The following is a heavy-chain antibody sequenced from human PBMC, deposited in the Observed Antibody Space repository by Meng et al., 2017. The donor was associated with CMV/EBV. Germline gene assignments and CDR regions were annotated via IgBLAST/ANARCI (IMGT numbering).Heavy chain of an antibody. CDR1: GFTVSSNY. D-gene: IGHD3-10*01. CDR2: IYSGGST. CDR3: ARTMVRGVILYYGMDV. V-gene: IGHV3-53*01. Sequence: GGSLRLSCAASGFTVSSNYMSWVRQAPGKGLEWVSVIYSGGSTYYADSVKGRFTISRDNAKNSLYLQMNSLRAEDTAVYYCARTMVRGVILYYGMDVWGQGTTVPSP. J-gene: IGHJ6*02.